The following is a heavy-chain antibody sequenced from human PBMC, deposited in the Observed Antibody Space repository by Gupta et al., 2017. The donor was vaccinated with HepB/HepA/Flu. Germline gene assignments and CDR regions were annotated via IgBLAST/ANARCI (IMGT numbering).Heavy chain of an antibody. D-gene: IGHD3-9*01. V-gene: IGHV3-74*01. CDR1: GFPFSSYW. CDR2: INSDGSTT. CDR3: ARAGYYRFDY. Sequence: EVQLVESGGGLVQPGGSLRLSCTASGFPFSSYWMHWVRQVPGKGLLWVSRINSDGSTTNYADSVKGRFTISRDNAKNTLYLQMNSLRAEDTAVYFCARAGYYRFDYWGQGTLVTVSS. J-gene: IGHJ4*02.